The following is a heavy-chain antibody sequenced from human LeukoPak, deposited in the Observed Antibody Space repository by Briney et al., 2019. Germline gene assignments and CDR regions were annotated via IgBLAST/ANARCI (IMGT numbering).Heavy chain of an antibody. J-gene: IGHJ4*02. CDR2: INPHSGGT. D-gene: IGHD3-9*01. V-gene: IGHV1-2*02. CDR3: ARGGDNYDILTQ. CDR1: EYIFTDYY. Sequence: ASLKVSCKASEYIFTDYYIHWVRQAPGQGLEWMGWINPHSGGTNYAQNFQDRVTMTGDTSISTAYMELSRLISDDTAIYYCARGGDNYDILTQWGQGTLVTVSS.